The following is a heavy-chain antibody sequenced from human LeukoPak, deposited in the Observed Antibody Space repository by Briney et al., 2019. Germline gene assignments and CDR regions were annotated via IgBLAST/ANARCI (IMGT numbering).Heavy chain of an antibody. J-gene: IGHJ4*02. Sequence: GGSLRRSCAASGFTVSSNYLSWVRQAPGKGLEWVSVIDSDGSTYYADAVKGRFIISRDNSKNTLYLRMNSLRAEDTAVYYCARDHDYGDYIDYWGQGTLVTVSS. D-gene: IGHD4-17*01. CDR1: GFTVSSNY. CDR3: ARDHDYGDYIDY. CDR2: IDSDGST. V-gene: IGHV3-66*01.